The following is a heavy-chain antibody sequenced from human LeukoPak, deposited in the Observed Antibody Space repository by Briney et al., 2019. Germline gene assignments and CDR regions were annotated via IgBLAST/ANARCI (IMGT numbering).Heavy chain of an antibody. CDR2: IYYSGGT. CDR3: ARVRSRPMADSSGYFDY. V-gene: IGHV4-31*03. CDR1: GGSISSGGYY. D-gene: IGHD3-22*01. Sequence: PSETLSLTCTVSGGSISSGGYYWSWIRQHPGKGLEWIGYIYYSGGTYYNPSLKSRVTISVDTSKNQFSLKLSSVTAADTAVYYCARVRSRPMADSSGYFDYWGQGTLVTVSS. J-gene: IGHJ4*02.